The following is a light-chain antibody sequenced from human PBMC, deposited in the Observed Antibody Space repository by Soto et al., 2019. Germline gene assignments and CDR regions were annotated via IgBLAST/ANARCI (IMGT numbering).Light chain of an antibody. CDR3: QQYGRSLLFT. CDR1: QSVITDY. CDR2: GAS. J-gene: IGKJ3*01. V-gene: IGKV3-20*01. Sequence: IVLTQSPGTLSLSPGERATLSCRASQSVITDYLAWYQQKPGQAPRLLIYGASARATGVPDRFSGSGSGTNFALTISRLEPEDCALYYCQQYGRSLLFTFGAWTTVDIK.